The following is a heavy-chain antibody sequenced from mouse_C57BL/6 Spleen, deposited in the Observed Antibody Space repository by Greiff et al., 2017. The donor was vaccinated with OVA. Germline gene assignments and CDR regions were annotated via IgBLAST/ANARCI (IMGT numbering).Heavy chain of an antibody. CDR3: ARSGGSGDY. CDR1: GYAFSSSW. D-gene: IGHD1-1*01. CDR2: IYPGDGDT. V-gene: IGHV1-82*01. Sequence: VQLQQSGPELVKPGASVKISCKASGYAFSSSWMNWVKQRPGKGLEWIGRIYPGDGDTNSNGKFKGKATLTADKSSSTAYMQLSSLTSEDSAVYFCARSGGSGDYWGQGTTLTVSS. J-gene: IGHJ2*01.